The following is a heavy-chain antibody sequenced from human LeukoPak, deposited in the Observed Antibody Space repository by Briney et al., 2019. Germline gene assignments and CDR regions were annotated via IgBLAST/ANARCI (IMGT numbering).Heavy chain of an antibody. J-gene: IGHJ1*01. Sequence: GGSLRLSCAASGFTVSSNYMSWVRQAPGKGLEWVSAISGSGGSTYYADSVKGRFTISRDNSKNTLYLQMNSLRAEDTAVYYCAKDPMIVVVTGYFQHWGQGTLVTVSS. CDR3: AKDPMIVVVTGYFQH. CDR1: GFTVSSNY. CDR2: ISGSGGST. D-gene: IGHD3-22*01. V-gene: IGHV3-23*01.